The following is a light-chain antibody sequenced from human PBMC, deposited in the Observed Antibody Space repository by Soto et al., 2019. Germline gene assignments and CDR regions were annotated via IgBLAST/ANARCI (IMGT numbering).Light chain of an antibody. CDR2: AAS. J-gene: IGKJ4*01. CDR3: QQSYSTPLT. Sequence: DIQMTQSPSSLSASVGDRVTITCRASQSIGKYLNWYQQTPGGGPKLLIYAASTLQSGVPSRFSGSGNGTDFTLTVSSLQPEDFATYSCQQSYSTPLTFGGGTKVDIK. CDR1: QSIGKY. V-gene: IGKV1-39*01.